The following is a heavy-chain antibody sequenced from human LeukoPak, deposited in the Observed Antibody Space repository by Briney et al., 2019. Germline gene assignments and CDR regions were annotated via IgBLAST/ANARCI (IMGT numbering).Heavy chain of an antibody. CDR2: IYYSGST. CDR3: ARSITSSWYGDFQH. CDR1: GGSMSGYF. D-gene: IGHD6-13*01. V-gene: IGHV4-59*01. Sequence: SETLSLTCTVSGGSMSGYFCSWIRQPPEKGLEWIGYIYYSGSTNYNPSLKSRVTISVDTSKNQFSLKLSSVTAADTAVYYCARSITSSWYGDFQHWGQGTLVTVSS. J-gene: IGHJ1*01.